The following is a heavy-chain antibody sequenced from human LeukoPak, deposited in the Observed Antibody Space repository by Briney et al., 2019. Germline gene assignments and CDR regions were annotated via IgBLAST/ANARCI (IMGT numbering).Heavy chain of an antibody. CDR2: ISWDGGST. CDR1: GFTFDDYA. D-gene: IGHD3-22*01. V-gene: IGHV3-43D*03. CDR3: AKDSDSSGSQSYYMDV. Sequence: PGGSLRLSCAASGFTFDDYAMHWVRQAPGKGLEWDSLISWDGGSTYYADSVKGRFTISRDNSKNPLYLQMNSLRAEDTALYYCAKDSDSSGSQSYYMDVWGKGTTVTVSS. J-gene: IGHJ6*03.